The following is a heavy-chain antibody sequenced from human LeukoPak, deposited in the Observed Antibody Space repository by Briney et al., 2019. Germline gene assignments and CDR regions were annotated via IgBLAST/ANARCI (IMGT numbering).Heavy chain of an antibody. CDR3: ARSGSYYHFDY. J-gene: IGHJ4*02. V-gene: IGHV5-51*01. D-gene: IGHD3-10*01. CDR1: GYSFTTYW. Sequence: GESLKISCKGSGYSFTTYWIGWVRQMPGKGLEWMGIIYPGDSETRYSPSFQGQVTISADNSVSTAYLQWSSLKASDTAMYYCARSGSYYHFDYWGQGTLVTVSS. CDR2: IYPGDSET.